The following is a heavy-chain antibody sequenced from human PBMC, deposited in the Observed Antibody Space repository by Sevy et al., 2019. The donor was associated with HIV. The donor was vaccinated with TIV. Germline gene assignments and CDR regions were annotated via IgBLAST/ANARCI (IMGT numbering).Heavy chain of an antibody. V-gene: IGHV1-24*01. J-gene: IGHJ4*02. CDR3: ATAREYYQDSSGYLDF. CDR2: FDPEDGET. D-gene: IGHD3-22*01. CDR1: GYTLTGLS. Sequence: ASAKVSCKVSGYTLTGLSMHWVRQAPGKGLEWMGRFDPEDGETIYAQNFQGRVTLTEDTSRDTAYMELSSLRYEDTAVYYCATAREYYQDSSGYLDFWGQGTLVTVSS.